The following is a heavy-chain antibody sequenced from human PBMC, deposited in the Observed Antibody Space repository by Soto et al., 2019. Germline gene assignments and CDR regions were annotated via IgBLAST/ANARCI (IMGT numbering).Heavy chain of an antibody. CDR2: ISYDGSNK. J-gene: IGHJ4*02. V-gene: IGHV3-30*18. D-gene: IGHD6-19*01. CDR1: GFTFSSYG. Sequence: GGSLRLSCAASGFTFSSYGMHWVRQAPGKGLEWVAVISYDGSNKYYADSVKGRFTISRDNSKNTLYLQMNSLRAEDTAVYYCAKCVVAGPLYYFDYWGQGTLVTVSS. CDR3: AKCVVAGPLYYFDY.